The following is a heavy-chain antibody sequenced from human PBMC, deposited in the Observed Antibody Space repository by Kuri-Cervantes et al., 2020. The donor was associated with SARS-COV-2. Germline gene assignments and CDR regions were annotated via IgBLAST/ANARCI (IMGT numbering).Heavy chain of an antibody. J-gene: IGHJ5*02. CDR1: GGSISSGSYY. CDR2: IYYSGST. Sequence: SETLSLTCTVSGGSISSGSYYWSWIRQPAGKGLEWIGSIYYSGSTYYNPSLKSRVTISVDTSKNQFSLKLSSVTAADTAVYYCATVIAVVPAAIGWSWFDPWGQGTLVTVSS. V-gene: IGHV4-39*01. CDR3: ATVIAVVPAAIGWSWFDP. D-gene: IGHD2-2*01.